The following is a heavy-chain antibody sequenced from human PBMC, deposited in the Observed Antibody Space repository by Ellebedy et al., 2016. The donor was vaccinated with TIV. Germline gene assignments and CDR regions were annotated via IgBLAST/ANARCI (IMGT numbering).Heavy chain of an antibody. Sequence: MPSETLSLTCAVYGGSFSGYYWSWIRQPPGKGLEWIGEINHSRITNYNPSLKSRVTISVDTSKNQFSLKLSSVTAADTAVYYCAGWVAVAATYCDYWGQGTLVTVSS. CDR3: AGWVAVAATYCDY. V-gene: IGHV4-34*01. CDR2: INHSRIT. CDR1: GGSFSGYY. D-gene: IGHD6-19*01. J-gene: IGHJ4*02.